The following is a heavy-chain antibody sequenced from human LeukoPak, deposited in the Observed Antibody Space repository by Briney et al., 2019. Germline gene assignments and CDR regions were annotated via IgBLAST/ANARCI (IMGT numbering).Heavy chain of an antibody. V-gene: IGHV3-23*01. CDR2: ISGSGGST. CDR1: GFTFSSNA. D-gene: IGHD5-18*01. CDR3: AKDGSHYTAMDQGDY. J-gene: IGHJ4*02. Sequence: PGGSLRLSCAASGFTFSSNAKSWVRQAPGKGLEWVSYISGSGGSTYYADSVKGRFTISRDNSKNTLYLQMNSLRAEDTAVYYCAKDGSHYTAMDQGDYWGQGTLVTVSS.